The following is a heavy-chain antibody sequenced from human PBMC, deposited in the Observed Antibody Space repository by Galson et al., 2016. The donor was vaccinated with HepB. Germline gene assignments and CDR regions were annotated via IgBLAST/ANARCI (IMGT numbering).Heavy chain of an antibody. D-gene: IGHD6-19*01. CDR3: ARDRGIAVAGTDPLQH. CDR1: GFTFSSYS. V-gene: IGHV3-21*01. Sequence: SLRPSCAASGFTFSSYSLNWVRQAPGKGLEWVSSISSGSSYIYYADSVKGRFTISRDNAKNSLYLQMNSLRAEDTAVYYCARDRGIAVAGTDPLQHWGQGTLVTVSS. J-gene: IGHJ1*01. CDR2: ISSGSSYI.